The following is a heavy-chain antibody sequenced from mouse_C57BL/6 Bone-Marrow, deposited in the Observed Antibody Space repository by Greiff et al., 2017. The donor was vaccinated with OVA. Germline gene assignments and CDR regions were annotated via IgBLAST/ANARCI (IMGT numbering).Heavy chain of an antibody. D-gene: IGHD1-1*01. CDR3: ARKYYGSRWYFDV. CDR1: GYAFSSSW. Sequence: VQRVESGPELVKPGASVKISCKASGYAFSSSWMNWVKQRPGKGLEWIGRIYPGDGDTNYNGKFKGKATLTADKSSSTAYMQLSSLTSEDSAVYFCARKYYGSRWYFDVWGTGTTVTVSS. V-gene: IGHV1-82*01. CDR2: IYPGDGDT. J-gene: IGHJ1*03.